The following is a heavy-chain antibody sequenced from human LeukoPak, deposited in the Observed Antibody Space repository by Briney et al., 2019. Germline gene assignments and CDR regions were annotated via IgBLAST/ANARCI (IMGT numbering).Heavy chain of an antibody. CDR3: ATERVHYYDSSGYYDY. D-gene: IGHD3-22*01. V-gene: IGHV1-69*13. CDR1: RGTFIAYG. Sequence: SVKVSCKASRGTFIAYGISWVRQAPGQGLEWMGGIIPILGTTKNTQKFQGRVTINADESTSTAYMELSSLRSDDTAVYYCATERVHYYDSSGYYDYWGQGTLVTVSS. J-gene: IGHJ4*02. CDR2: IIPILGTT.